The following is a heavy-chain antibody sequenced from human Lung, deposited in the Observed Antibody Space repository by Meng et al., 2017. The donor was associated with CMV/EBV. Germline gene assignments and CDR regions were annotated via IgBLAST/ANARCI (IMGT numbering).Heavy chain of an antibody. J-gene: IGHJ4*02. V-gene: IGHV1-18*01. Sequence: QAQWGQAGGEVKKPGASGKVSCKASGYTFTNYGITWVRQAPGQGLEWMGWISAYNGNTNYAQTLQGRLTMTTDTSTSTAYMELRSLRSDDTAVYYCARVEVGITSGDYWGQGTLVTVSS. D-gene: IGHD1-26*01. CDR1: GYTFTNYG. CDR3: ARVEVGITSGDY. CDR2: ISAYNGNT.